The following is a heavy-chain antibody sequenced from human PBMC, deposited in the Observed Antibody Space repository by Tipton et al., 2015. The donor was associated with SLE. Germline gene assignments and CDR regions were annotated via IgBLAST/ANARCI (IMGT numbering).Heavy chain of an antibody. D-gene: IGHD2-15*01. CDR3: ARAEGSWDAFDI. J-gene: IGHJ3*02. V-gene: IGHV4-61*08. CDR2: IYYSGST. CDR1: GGSITTVGYY. Sequence: TLSLTCTVSGGSITTVGYYWSWIRQPPGRGLEWIGYIYYSGSTNYNPSLKSRVTISVDTSKNQFSLKLSSVTAADTAVYYCARAEGSWDAFDIWGQGTTVTVSS.